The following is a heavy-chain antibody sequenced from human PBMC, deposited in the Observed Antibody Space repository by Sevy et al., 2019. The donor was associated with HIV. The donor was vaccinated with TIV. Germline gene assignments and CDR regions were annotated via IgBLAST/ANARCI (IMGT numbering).Heavy chain of an antibody. CDR1: GFTFSSYW. D-gene: IGHD3-16*01. Sequence: GGSLRLSCAASGFTFSSYWMSWVRQAPGKGLEWVANIKQDGSETYYVDSVKGRFTISRDNAKNALYLQMNSLRAEDTAVYYCASPGGKGFDPWGQGTLVTVSS. CDR3: ASPGGKGFDP. CDR2: IKQDGSET. V-gene: IGHV3-7*03. J-gene: IGHJ5*02.